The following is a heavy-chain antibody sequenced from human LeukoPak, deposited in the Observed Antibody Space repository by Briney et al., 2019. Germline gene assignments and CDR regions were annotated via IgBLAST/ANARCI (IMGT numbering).Heavy chain of an antibody. CDR3: ARDDSDGDYYYDSSGYAHRAFDY. CDR2: ISSSSSYI. V-gene: IGHV3-21*01. CDR1: GFTFSSYS. J-gene: IGHJ4*02. Sequence: GGSLRLSCAASGFTFSSYSMNWVRQAPGKGLEWVSSISSSSSYIYYADSVKGRFTISRDNSKNTLYLQMNSLRAEDTAVYYCARDDSDGDYYYDSSGYAHRAFDYWGQGTLIIVSS. D-gene: IGHD3-22*01.